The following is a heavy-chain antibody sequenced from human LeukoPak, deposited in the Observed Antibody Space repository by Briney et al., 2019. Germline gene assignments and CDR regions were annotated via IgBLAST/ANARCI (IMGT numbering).Heavy chain of an antibody. CDR3: SVMHRYYDGSGYWVQ. D-gene: IGHD3-22*01. V-gene: IGHV3-23*01. J-gene: IGHJ4*02. Sequence: GGSLRLSCAASGFPFSSYAMTWVRQAPGKGLEWVSSISGDGATTYHADSVKARLTISRDNPRNMLYMEMNSLRAEDTAVYYCSVMHRYYDGSGYWVQWGQGTLVTVSS. CDR1: GFPFSSYA. CDR2: ISGDGATT.